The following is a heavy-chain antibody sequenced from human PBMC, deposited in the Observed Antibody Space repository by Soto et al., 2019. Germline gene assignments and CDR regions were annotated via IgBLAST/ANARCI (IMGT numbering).Heavy chain of an antibody. CDR3: ARGAYCSGGSCYSRGNWFDP. J-gene: IGHJ5*02. Sequence: EVQLVESGGGLVQPGGSLRLSCAASGFTFSSYWMHWVRQAPGKGLVWVSRINSDGSSTSYADSVKGRFTISRDNAKNTLYLQMNSLRAEDMAVYYCARGAYCSGGSCYSRGNWFDPWGQGTLVTVSS. V-gene: IGHV3-74*01. CDR2: INSDGSST. D-gene: IGHD2-15*01. CDR1: GFTFSSYW.